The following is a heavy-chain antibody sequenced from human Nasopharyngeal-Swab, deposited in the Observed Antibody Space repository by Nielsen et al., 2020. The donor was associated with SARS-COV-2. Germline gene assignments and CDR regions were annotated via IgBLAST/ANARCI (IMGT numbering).Heavy chain of an antibody. V-gene: IGHV3-30-3*01. CDR2: ISYDGSNK. D-gene: IGHD6-19*01. Sequence: GESLKISCAASGFTFSSYAMHWVRQAPGKGLEWVAVISYDGSNKYYADSVKGRFTISRDNSKNTLYLQMNSLRAEDTAVYYCASPYSSGWYGDYGLDVWGQGTTVTVSS. CDR1: GFTFSSYA. CDR3: ASPYSSGWYGDYGLDV. J-gene: IGHJ6*02.